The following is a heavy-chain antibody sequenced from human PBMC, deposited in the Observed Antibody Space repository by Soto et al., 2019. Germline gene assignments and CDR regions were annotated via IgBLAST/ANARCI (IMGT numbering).Heavy chain of an antibody. CDR3: ARDQGITTFGVYSMYYYGMDV. D-gene: IGHD3-3*01. Sequence: SVKVSCKASGGTFSSYTISWVRQAPGQGLEWMGRIIPILGIANYAQKFQGRVTITADKSTSTAYMELSSLRSEDTAVYYCARDQGITTFGVYSMYYYGMDVWG. V-gene: IGHV1-69*04. CDR2: IIPILGIA. J-gene: IGHJ6*02. CDR1: GGTFSSYT.